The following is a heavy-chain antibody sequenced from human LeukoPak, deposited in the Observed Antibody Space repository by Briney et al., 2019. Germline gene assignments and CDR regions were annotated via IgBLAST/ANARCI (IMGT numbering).Heavy chain of an antibody. Sequence: SETLSLTCTVSADSTSTYYWSWIRQPPGKGLEWVGYIYYSGSTNYNPSLRSRVTISVDTSKDQFSLKLSSVTAADTAVYYCARGRPVFRFGELLDYWGQGTLVTVSS. CDR2: IYYSGST. D-gene: IGHD3-10*01. V-gene: IGHV4-59*01. CDR1: ADSTSTYY. CDR3: ARGRPVFRFGELLDY. J-gene: IGHJ4*02.